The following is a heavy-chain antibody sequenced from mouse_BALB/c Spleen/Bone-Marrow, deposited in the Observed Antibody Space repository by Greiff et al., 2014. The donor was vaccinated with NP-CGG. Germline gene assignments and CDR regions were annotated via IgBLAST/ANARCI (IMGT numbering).Heavy chain of an antibody. V-gene: IGHV2-9*02. CDR3: ARDKWDGAY. Sequence: VKLMESGPGLVAPSQSLSITCTVSGFSLTNYGVHWVRQPPGKGLEWLGVIWAGGSTNYNSALMSRLSISKDNSKSQVFLKMNGLQAEDTAMYYCARDKWDGAYWGQGTLVTVTA. D-gene: IGHD4-1*01. CDR2: IWAGGST. CDR1: GFSLTNYG. J-gene: IGHJ3*01.